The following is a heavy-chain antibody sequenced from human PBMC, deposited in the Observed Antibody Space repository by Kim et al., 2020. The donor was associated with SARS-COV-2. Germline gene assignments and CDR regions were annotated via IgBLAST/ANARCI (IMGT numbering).Heavy chain of an antibody. V-gene: IGHV3-33*01. CDR2: IWYDGSNK. J-gene: IGHJ4*02. D-gene: IGHD1-1*01. CDR3: ARDSEEEMATTGPLFDY. CDR1: GFTFSSYG. Sequence: GGSLRLSCAASGFTFSSYGMHWVRQAPGKGLEWVAVIWYDGSNKYYADSVKGRFTISRDNSKNTLYLQMNSLRAEDTAVYYCARDSEEEMATTGPLFDYWGQGTLVTVSS.